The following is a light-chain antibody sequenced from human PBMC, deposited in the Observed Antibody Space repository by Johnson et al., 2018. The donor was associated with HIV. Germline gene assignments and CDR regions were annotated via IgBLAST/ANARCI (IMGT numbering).Light chain of an antibody. Sequence: QLVLTQPPSVSAAPGQKVTISCSGSSSNVGSNYISWYRQLPGTAPKLLIYENIMRPSEIPDRISGSKSGTSATLGITRLQTGDEADDYCGTWDSRLTAGHVFGSGTKATLL. V-gene: IGLV1-51*02. CDR1: SSNVGSNY. J-gene: IGLJ1*01. CDR2: ENI. CDR3: GTWDSRLTAGHV.